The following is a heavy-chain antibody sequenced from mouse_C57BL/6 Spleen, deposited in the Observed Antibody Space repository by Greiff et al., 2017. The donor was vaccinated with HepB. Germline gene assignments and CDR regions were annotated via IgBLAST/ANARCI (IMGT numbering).Heavy chain of an antibody. CDR1: GYTFTDYE. CDR2: IDPETGGT. V-gene: IGHV1-15*01. D-gene: IGHD3-2*02. Sequence: QVQLQQSGAELVRPGASVTLSCKASGYTFTDYEMHWVKQTPVHGLEWIGAIDPETGGTAYNQKFKGKAILTVDKSSSPAYMELRSLTSEDSAVYYCTGSGGSGRGAMDYWGQGTSVTVSS. CDR3: TGSGGSGRGAMDY. J-gene: IGHJ4*01.